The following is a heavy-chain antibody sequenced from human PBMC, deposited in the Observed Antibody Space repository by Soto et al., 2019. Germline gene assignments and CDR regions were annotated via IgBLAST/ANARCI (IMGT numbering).Heavy chain of an antibody. CDR2: IIPIFGTA. Sequence: QVQLVQSGAEVKKPGSSVKVSCKASGGTFSSYAISWVRQAPGQGLEWMGGIIPIFGTANYAQKFQGRVTITADESTSTAYMELSSLRSEDTAVYYCARDPALGYYESSGYYYPRREAEYFQHWGQGTLVTVSS. CDR1: GGTFSSYA. CDR3: ARDPALGYYESSGYYYPRREAEYFQH. D-gene: IGHD3-22*01. J-gene: IGHJ1*01. V-gene: IGHV1-69*01.